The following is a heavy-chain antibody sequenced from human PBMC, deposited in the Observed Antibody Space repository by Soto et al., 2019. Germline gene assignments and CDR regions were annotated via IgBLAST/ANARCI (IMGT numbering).Heavy chain of an antibody. D-gene: IGHD4-17*01. Sequence: QVQLVQSGAEVKKPGSSVKVSCKASGGTFSSYTISWVRQAPGQGLEWMGRIIPILGIANYAQKFQGRVTSTLDXXTSTAYMELSSLRSEDTAVYYCARGDDYGGENFQHWGQGTLVTVSS. CDR3: ARGDDYGGENFQH. CDR2: IIPILGIA. V-gene: IGHV1-69*02. J-gene: IGHJ1*01. CDR1: GGTFSSYT.